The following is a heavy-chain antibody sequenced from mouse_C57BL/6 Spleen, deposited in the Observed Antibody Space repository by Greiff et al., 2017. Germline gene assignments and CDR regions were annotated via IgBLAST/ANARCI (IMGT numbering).Heavy chain of an antibody. Sequence: QVQLQQPGAELVRPGSSVKLSCKASGYTFTSYWMHWVKQRPIQGLEWIGNIDPSDSETHYNQKFKDKATLTVDKSSSTAYMQLSSLTSEDSAVYYCARSVTGGSMDYWGQGTSVTVSS. CDR3: ARSVTGGSMDY. D-gene: IGHD4-1*01. CDR2: IDPSDSET. CDR1: GYTFTSYW. V-gene: IGHV1-52*01. J-gene: IGHJ4*01.